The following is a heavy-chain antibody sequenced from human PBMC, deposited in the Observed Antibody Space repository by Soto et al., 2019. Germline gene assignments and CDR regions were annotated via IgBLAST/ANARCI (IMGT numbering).Heavy chain of an antibody. J-gene: IGHJ4*02. Sequence: PGGSLRLSCAASGFPFSSYSMSWVRQAPWKWLEWVSAISGSGGSTYYADSVKGRFTISRDNSKNTLYLQMNSLRAEDTAVYYCATDQTIVVVLRGYYFEYLGKGTRVSFSS. D-gene: IGHD3-22*01. V-gene: IGHV3-23*01. CDR3: ATDQTIVVVLRGYYFEY. CDR1: GFPFSSYS. CDR2: ISGSGGST.